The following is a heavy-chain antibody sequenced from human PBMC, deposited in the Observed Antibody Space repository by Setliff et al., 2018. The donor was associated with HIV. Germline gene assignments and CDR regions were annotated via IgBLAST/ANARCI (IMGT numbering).Heavy chain of an antibody. V-gene: IGHV4-34*01. D-gene: IGHD3-10*01. J-gene: IGHJ5*02. CDR3: ARHRAQRGSGTYYDDWFDP. CDR1: GGSLSGYY. CDR2: VHYSGRT. Sequence: LSLTCAAYGGSLSGYYWSWIRQTPGKGLEWIGEVHYSGRTAYSPSLQSRVAISVDMYRNQFFLRLTSVTAADTSVYYCARHRAQRGSGTYYDDWFDPWGQGTLVTVSS.